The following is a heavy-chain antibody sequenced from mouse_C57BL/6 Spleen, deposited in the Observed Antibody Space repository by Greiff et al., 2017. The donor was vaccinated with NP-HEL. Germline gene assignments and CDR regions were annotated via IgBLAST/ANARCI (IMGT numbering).Heavy chain of an antibody. CDR2: ISNGGGST. CDR1: GFTFSDYY. Sequence: EVQLVESGGGLVQPGGSLKLSCAASGFTFSDYYMYWVRQTPEKRLEWVAYISNGGGSTYYPATVKGRFTISRDTAKNNQDLQMSRQKSEDTAMYYCARHNDGSSYAMDYWGQGTSVTVSS. CDR3: ARHNDGSSYAMDY. V-gene: IGHV5-12*01. D-gene: IGHD1-1*01. J-gene: IGHJ4*01.